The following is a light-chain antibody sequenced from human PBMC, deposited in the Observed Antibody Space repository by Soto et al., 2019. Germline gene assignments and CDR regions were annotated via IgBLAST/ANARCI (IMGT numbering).Light chain of an antibody. V-gene: IGKV1-5*01. CDR2: DAS. J-gene: IGKJ1*01. Sequence: DIQMTQSPSTLSASVGDRVTITCRASQSISSWLAWYQQKPGKAPKLLIYDASSLESGVPSRFSGSGSGTEFTLTIGSLHPDDFANYYCQHYNSDSWTFGQGNKVEIK. CDR3: QHYNSDSWT. CDR1: QSISSW.